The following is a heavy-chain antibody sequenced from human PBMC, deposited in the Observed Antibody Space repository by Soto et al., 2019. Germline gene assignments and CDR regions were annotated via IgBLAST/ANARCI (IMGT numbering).Heavy chain of an antibody. CDR3: ARVYCSGGGCCSIDS. CDR2: INPSGGST. CDR1: GYTFTSYY. D-gene: IGHD2-15*01. J-gene: IGHJ4*02. V-gene: IGHV1-46*03. Sequence: QVQLVQSGAEVKKPGASVKVSCKASGYTFTSYYMHWVRQAPGQGLEWMGIINPSGGSTSAQKFQGRVTMTRYRSTSTGYMELSSLRSEDTAVYYCARVYCSGGGCCSIDSWGQGTLVTVSS.